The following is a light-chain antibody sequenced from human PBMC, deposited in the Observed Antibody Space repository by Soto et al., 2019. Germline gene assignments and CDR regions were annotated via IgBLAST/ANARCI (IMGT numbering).Light chain of an antibody. V-gene: IGKV3D-20*01. J-gene: IGKJ4*01. CDR2: DVS. CDR1: QIVSSTY. CDR3: QQVGTSLT. Sequence: VLTQSPATLSLSPGERATLSCGASQIVSSTYLAWYQQRPGLAPRLLLYDVSNGFTGVPDRFIGSGSGTNFTLTVGRLEPEEFAGYYYQQVGTSLTFGGGTKVESK.